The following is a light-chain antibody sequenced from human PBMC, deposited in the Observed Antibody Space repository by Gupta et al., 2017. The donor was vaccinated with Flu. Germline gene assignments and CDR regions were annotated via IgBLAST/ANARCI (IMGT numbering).Light chain of an antibody. CDR2: WAS. Sequence: IVMTQSPDSLAVSLGERATINCKSSQNILYSSNNKNYLAWYQQKPGQPPKLLIYWASTRESGVPDRFTGSGSGTDFTLTISSLQAGDVAVYYCQQYYSPPSTFGQGTTVEIK. V-gene: IGKV4-1*01. J-gene: IGKJ1*01. CDR1: QNILYSSNNKNY. CDR3: QQYYSPPST.